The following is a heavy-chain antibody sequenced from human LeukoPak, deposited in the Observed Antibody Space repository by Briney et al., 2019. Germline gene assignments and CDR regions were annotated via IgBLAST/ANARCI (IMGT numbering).Heavy chain of an antibody. CDR1: IVPIKNYY. J-gene: IGHJ4*02. CDR2: IYYTGST. Sequence: SETLSLTCSFSIVPIKNYYWNWIRQSPGKGLQWIGYIYYTGSTDYNFSLKSRVTISLDTSENHFSLSLSSVTAADSALYFCASSRGPSSSWSFDSWGQGILVTVSS. D-gene: IGHD6-13*01. CDR3: ASSRGPSSSWSFDS. V-gene: IGHV4-59*01.